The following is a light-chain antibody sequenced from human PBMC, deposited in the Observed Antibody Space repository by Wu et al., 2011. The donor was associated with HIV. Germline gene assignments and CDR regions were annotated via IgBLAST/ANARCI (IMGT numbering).Light chain of an antibody. CDR3: QHCNNLPLT. Sequence: TLSCRASQSVSRYLAWYQQKPGQAPRLLIYDASKRATDIPARFSGTGSATDFTLTISSLEPEDFAVYYCQHCNNLPLTFGQGTRLEIK. V-gene: IGKV3-11*01. J-gene: IGKJ5*01. CDR1: QSVSRY. CDR2: DAS.